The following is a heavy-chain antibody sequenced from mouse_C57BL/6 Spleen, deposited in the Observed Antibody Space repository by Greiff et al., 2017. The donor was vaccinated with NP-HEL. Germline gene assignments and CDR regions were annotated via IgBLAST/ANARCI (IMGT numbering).Heavy chain of an antibody. J-gene: IGHJ2*01. V-gene: IGHV5-4*01. CDR3: ARDHLFFDY. CDR2: ISDAGSYT. Sequence: EVKVVESGGGLVKPGASLKLSCAASGFTFSSYAMSWVRQTPEKRLEWVATISDAGSYTYYPDNVKGRFTISRDNAKNNLDLQMSHLKSEDTAMYYCARDHLFFDYGGQGTTLTVSS. CDR1: GFTFSSYA.